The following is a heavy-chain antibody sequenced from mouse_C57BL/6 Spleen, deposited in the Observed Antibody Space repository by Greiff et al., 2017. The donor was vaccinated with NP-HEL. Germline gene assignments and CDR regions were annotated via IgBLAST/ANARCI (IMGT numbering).Heavy chain of an antibody. V-gene: IGHV1-52*01. Sequence: QVQLKQPGAELVRPGSSVKLSCKASGYTFTSYWMHWVKQRPIQGLEWIGNIDPSDSETHYNQKFKDKATLTVDKSSSTAYMQLSSLTSEDSAVYYCARSSTTGHAMDYWGQGTSVTVSS. D-gene: IGHD1-1*01. J-gene: IGHJ4*01. CDR3: ARSSTTGHAMDY. CDR2: IDPSDSET. CDR1: GYTFTSYW.